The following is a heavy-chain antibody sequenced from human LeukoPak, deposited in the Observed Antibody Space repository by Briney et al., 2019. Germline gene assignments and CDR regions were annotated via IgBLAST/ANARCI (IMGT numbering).Heavy chain of an antibody. CDR2: ISYDGSNK. J-gene: IGHJ4*02. D-gene: IGHD6-13*01. CDR1: GCTFSSYG. V-gene: IGHV3-30*18. Sequence: PGGSLRLSCAASGCTFSSYGMHWVRQAPGKGLEWVAVISYDGSNKYYADSVKGRFTISRDNSKNTLYLQMNSLRAEDTAVYYCAKGWIIAADNYYFDYWGQGTLVTVSS. CDR3: AKGWIIAADNYYFDY.